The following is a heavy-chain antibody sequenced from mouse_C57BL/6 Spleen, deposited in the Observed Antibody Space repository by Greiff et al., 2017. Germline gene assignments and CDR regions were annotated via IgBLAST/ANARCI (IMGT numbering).Heavy chain of an antibody. V-gene: IGHV3-6*01. CDR3: AREDYDYPAWFAY. D-gene: IGHD2-4*01. CDR1: GYSITSGYY. Sequence: EVKVEESGPGLVKPSQSLSLTCSVTGYSITSGYYWNWIRQFPGNKLEWMGYISYDGSNNYNPSLKNRISITRDTSKNQFFLKLNSVTTEDTATYYCAREDYDYPAWFAYWGQGTLVTVSA. CDR2: ISYDGSN. J-gene: IGHJ3*01.